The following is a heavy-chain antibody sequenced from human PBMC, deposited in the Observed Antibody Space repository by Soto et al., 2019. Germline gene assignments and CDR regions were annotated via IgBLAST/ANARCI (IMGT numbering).Heavy chain of an antibody. CDR3: AKGSITMIVVVMALDY. CDR2: ISGSGGST. D-gene: IGHD3-22*01. Sequence: PGGSLRLSCAASGFTFSSYAMSWVRQAPGKGLEWVSAISGSGGSTYYADSVKGRFAISRDKSKNTLYLQMNSLRAEDTAVYYCAKGSITMIVVVMALDYWGQGTLVTVSS. CDR1: GFTFSSYA. J-gene: IGHJ4*02. V-gene: IGHV3-23*01.